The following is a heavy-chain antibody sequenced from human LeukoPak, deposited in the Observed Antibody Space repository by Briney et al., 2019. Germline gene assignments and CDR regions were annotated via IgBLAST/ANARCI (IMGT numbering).Heavy chain of an antibody. CDR2: IYYSGST. CDR1: GGSISSSSYY. D-gene: IGHD3-10*01. J-gene: IGHJ5*02. CDR3: ASFYYYGSGSYSGNWFDP. Sequence: SETLSLTCTVSGGSISSSSYYWGWIRQPPGKGLEWIGSIYYSGSTYYNPSLKSRVTISVDTSKNQFSLKLSSVTAADTAVYYCASFYYYGSGSYSGNWFDPWGQGTLVTVSS. V-gene: IGHV4-39*07.